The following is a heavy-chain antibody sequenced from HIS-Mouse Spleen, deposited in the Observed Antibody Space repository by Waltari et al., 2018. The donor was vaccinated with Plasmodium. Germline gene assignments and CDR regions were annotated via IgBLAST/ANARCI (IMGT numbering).Heavy chain of an antibody. D-gene: IGHD6-6*01. CDR2: SSGNSGSI. CDR3: AKDILPSIAARLPDY. CDR1: VFTWYDNS. Sequence: EVQLVASGGCLVQPGRLPLLTSVASVFTWYDNSLLWVRQAPGKGLEWVSCSSGNSGSIGYADSVKGGFTSSRDNAKNSLYLQMNSLRAEDTALYYCAKDILPSIAARLPDYWGQGTLVTVSS. J-gene: IGHJ4*02. V-gene: IGHV3-9*01.